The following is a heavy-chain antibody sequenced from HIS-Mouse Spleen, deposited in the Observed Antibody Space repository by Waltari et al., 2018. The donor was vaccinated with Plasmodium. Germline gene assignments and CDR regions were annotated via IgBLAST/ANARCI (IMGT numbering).Heavy chain of an antibody. Sequence: QVQLVQSGAEVKKPGASVKVSCKASGYTFTSYYMHWVRQAPGQGLEWMGIINPGGGSTSHAKNVQGRVTNTRDTSTSTVYIGLSSLGSEDTAVYYCARDCGSPGSSSSYYYGMDVWGQGTTVTVSS. CDR1: GYTFTSYY. D-gene: IGHD6-6*01. CDR3: ARDCGSPGSSSSYYYGMDV. CDR2: INPGGGST. V-gene: IGHV1-46*03. J-gene: IGHJ6*02.